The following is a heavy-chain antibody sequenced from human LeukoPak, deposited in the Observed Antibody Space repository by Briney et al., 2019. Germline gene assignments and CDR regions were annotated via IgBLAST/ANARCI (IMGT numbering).Heavy chain of an antibody. Sequence: PGGSLRLSCAASGYTFSTYDMSWVRQAPGKGLEWVSAISGSGGSTYYADSVKGRFTISRDNSKNTLYVQMNSLRSEDTAVYYCAIVMECSGELSLLAVDYWGQGTLVTVSS. CDR3: AIVMECSGELSLLAVDY. D-gene: IGHD3-16*02. CDR2: ISGSGGST. V-gene: IGHV3-23*01. CDR1: GYTFSTYD. J-gene: IGHJ4*02.